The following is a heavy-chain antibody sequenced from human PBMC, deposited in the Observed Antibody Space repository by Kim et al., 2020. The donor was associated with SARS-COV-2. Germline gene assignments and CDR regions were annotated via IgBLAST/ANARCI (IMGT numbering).Heavy chain of an antibody. Sequence: GGSLRLSCAVSGFTFSNYVMHWVRQAPDKGLEWVAFISYDGSNKYSADSVKGRFTISRDNSKNTLYLQMNSLRAEDTAVYYCARDPVHWYDSTGYYYEGAFDIRGQGTIVTVSS. CDR1: GFTFSNYV. V-gene: IGHV3-30-3*01. CDR3: ARDPVHWYDSTGYYYEGAFDI. D-gene: IGHD3-22*01. CDR2: ISYDGSNK. J-gene: IGHJ3*02.